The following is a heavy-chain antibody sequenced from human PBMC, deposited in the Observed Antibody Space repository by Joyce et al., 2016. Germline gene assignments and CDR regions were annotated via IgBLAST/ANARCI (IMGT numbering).Heavy chain of an antibody. Sequence: EVRLVESGGGLIQPGGALRLACATFGFTISDTYMTWVRQVPGKGLELISFVYSGGRTFYADPVQGPFTISRDDSKNTLYLQMNSLRANDTAVYYCARGPPFIAVSGHFDYWGQGSLVTVSS. D-gene: IGHD2-21*01. CDR3: ARGPPFIAVSGHFDY. V-gene: IGHV3-53*01. CDR2: VYSGGRT. CDR1: GFTISDTY. J-gene: IGHJ4*02.